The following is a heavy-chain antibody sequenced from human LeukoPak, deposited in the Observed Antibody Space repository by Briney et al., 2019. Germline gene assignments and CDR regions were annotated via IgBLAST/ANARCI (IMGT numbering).Heavy chain of an antibody. Sequence: PGRSLRLSCAASGFTFSSYLMHCVRQAPRKGLVRGSRINSDVTSTNYADSSKGRFTIYRDNAKNTLYLKMTSLRAEATAVYYCARAKYSYDLAPWGQGTLVTVSS. CDR3: ARAKYSYDLAP. CDR2: INSDVTST. J-gene: IGHJ5*02. CDR1: GFTFSSYL. V-gene: IGHV3-74*01. D-gene: IGHD5-18*01.